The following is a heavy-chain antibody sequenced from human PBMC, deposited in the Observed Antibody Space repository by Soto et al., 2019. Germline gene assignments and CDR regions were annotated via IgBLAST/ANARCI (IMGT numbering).Heavy chain of an antibody. CDR1: GFIFSDYW. CDR2: INQDGSEK. Sequence: EVQLMESGGGLVQPGGSLRLSCAASGFIFSDYWMNWVRQAPGQGLEWVARINQDGSEKYYVDSVKGRFAISRDNAKNSVDLEMDSLRAEDTAIYYCARRGIGVAGVFDYWGQGTLVTVSS. D-gene: IGHD3-3*01. J-gene: IGHJ4*02. V-gene: IGHV3-7*03. CDR3: ARRGIGVAGVFDY.